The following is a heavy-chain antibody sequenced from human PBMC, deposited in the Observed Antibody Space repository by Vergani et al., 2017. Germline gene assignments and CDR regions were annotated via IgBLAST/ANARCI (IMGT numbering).Heavy chain of an antibody. V-gene: IGHV1-18*01. CDR2: ISAYNGNT. J-gene: IGHJ6*03. CDR1: GYTFTSYG. CDR3: ARDRRYCSSTSCYSATAYYYMDV. Sequence: QVQLVQSGAEVKKPGSSVKVSCKASGYTFTSYGISWVRQAPGQGLEWMGWISAYNGNTNYAQKLQGRVTMTTDTSTSTAYMELRSLRSDDTAVYYCARDRRYCSSTSCYSATAYYYMDVWGKGTTVTVSS. D-gene: IGHD2-2*01.